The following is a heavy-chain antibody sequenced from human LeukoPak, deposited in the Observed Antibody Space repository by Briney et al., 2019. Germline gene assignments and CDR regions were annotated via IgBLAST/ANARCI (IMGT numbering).Heavy chain of an antibody. CDR1: GGSFSGYY. CDR3: ASFKLVGPDAYFDY. J-gene: IGHJ4*02. Sequence: SETLSLTCAVYGGSFSGYYWSWIRQPPGKGLEWIGEINHSGSTNYNPSLKSRVTISVDTSKNQFSLKLSSVTAADTAVYYCASFKLVGPDAYFDYWGQGTLVTVSS. CDR2: INHSGST. V-gene: IGHV4-34*01. D-gene: IGHD1-26*01.